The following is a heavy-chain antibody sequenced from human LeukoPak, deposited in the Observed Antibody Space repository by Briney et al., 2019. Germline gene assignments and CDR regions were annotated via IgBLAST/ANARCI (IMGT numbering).Heavy chain of an antibody. CDR3: ARTPGRIAARPWYFDY. Sequence: ASVKVSCKASGYTFTGYYMHWVRQATGQGLEWMGWINPNSGGTNYAQKFQGWVTMTRDTSISTAYMELSRLRSDDTAVYYCARTPGRIAARPWYFDYWGQGTLVTVSS. CDR2: INPNSGGT. D-gene: IGHD6-6*01. J-gene: IGHJ4*02. CDR1: GYTFTGYY. V-gene: IGHV1-2*04.